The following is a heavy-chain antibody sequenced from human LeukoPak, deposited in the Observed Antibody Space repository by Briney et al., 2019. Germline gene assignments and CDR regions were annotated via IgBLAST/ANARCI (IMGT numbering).Heavy chain of an antibody. J-gene: IGHJ4*02. CDR2: ISGSGGST. D-gene: IGHD1-26*01. CDR1: GFTFSSYG. V-gene: IGHV3-23*01. CDR3: AKSSLSSGSYS. Sequence: GGSLRLSCAASGFTFSSYGMSWVRQAPGKGLEWVSAISGSGGSTYYADSVKGRFTISRDNSKNTLYLQMNSLRAEDTAVYYCAKSSLSSGSYSWGQGTLVTVSS.